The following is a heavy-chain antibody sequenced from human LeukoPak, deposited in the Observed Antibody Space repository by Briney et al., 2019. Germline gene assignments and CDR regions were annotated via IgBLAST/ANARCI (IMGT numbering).Heavy chain of an antibody. D-gene: IGHD3-10*01. V-gene: IGHV4-39*01. J-gene: IGHJ6*03. CDR1: GGSISSSSYY. CDR3: ARNHVLLWFGEPSYYMDV. Sequence: SETLSLTCTVSGGSISSSSYYWGWIRQPPGKGLEWIGSIYYSGSTYYNPSLKSRVTISVDTSKNLFSLKLSSVTAADTAVYYCARNHVLLWFGEPSYYMDVWGKGTTVTVSS. CDR2: IYYSGST.